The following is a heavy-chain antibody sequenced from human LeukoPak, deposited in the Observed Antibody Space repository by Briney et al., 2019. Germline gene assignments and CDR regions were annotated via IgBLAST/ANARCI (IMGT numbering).Heavy chain of an antibody. D-gene: IGHD3-22*01. V-gene: IGHV4-4*07. CDR3: ARGDSSGFARPFDY. Sequence: MPSETLSLTCTVSGGSIRSYYWGWIRQPAGKGLEWIGRIYSSGSTNYNPSLKSRVTMSVDTSKNQFSLKVRSVTAADTAMYYCARGDSSGFARPFDYWGQGTLVTVSS. CDR2: IYSSGST. J-gene: IGHJ4*02. CDR1: GGSIRSYY.